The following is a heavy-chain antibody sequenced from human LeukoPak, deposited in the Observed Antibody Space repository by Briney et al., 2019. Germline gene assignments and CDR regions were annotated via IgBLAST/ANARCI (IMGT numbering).Heavy chain of an antibody. J-gene: IGHJ4*02. Sequence: ASVKVSCKVSGYTLTELSMHWVRQAPGKGLEWMGGFDPEDGETIYAQKFQGRVTMTEDTSTDTAYMELSSLRSEDTAVHYCATDGPRHQLPLDYWGQGTLVTVSS. CDR3: ATDGPRHQLPLDY. CDR1: GYTLTELS. D-gene: IGHD2-2*01. CDR2: FDPEDGET. V-gene: IGHV1-24*01.